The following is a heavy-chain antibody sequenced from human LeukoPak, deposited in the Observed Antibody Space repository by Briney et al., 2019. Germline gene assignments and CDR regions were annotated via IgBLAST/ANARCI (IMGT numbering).Heavy chain of an antibody. CDR1: GGSFSGYY. CDR2: INHSGST. V-gene: IGHV4-34*01. CDR3: ARTPSGVHYYGSGKTFDY. J-gene: IGHJ4*02. D-gene: IGHD3-10*01. Sequence: SETLSLTCAVYGGSFSGYYWSWIRQPPGKGLEWIGEINHSGSTNYNPSLKSRVTISVDTSKNQFSLKLSSVTAADTAVYYCARTPSGVHYYGSGKTFDYWGQGTLVTVSS.